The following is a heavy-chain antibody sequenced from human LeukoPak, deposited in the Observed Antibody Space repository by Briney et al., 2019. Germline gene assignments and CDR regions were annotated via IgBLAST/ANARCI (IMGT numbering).Heavy chain of an antibody. V-gene: IGHV4-39*07. CDR2: IYYSRST. CDR3: ARGVRDIVVVPAALVWGNWFDP. D-gene: IGHD2-2*01. Sequence: SETLSLTCTVSGGSTSSSSYYWGWIRQPPGKGLEWIGSIYYSRSTYYNSSLKSRVTISVDTSKNQFSLKLSSVTAADTAVYYCARGVRDIVVVPAALVWGNWFDPWGQGTLVTVSS. CDR1: GGSTSSSSYY. J-gene: IGHJ5*02.